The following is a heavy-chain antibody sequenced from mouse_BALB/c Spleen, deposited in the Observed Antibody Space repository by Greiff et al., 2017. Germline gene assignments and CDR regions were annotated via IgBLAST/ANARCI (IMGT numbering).Heavy chain of an antibody. V-gene: IGHV5-12-1*01. CDR1: GFAFSSYD. CDR2: ISSGGGST. J-gene: IGHJ1*01. CDR3: ARQEGYFDV. Sequence: EVMLVESGGGLVKPGGSLKLSCAASGFAFSSYDMSWVRQTPEKRLEWVAYISSGGGSTYYPDTVKGRFTISRDNAKNTLYLQMSSLKSEDTAMYYCARQEGYFDVWGAGTTVTVSS.